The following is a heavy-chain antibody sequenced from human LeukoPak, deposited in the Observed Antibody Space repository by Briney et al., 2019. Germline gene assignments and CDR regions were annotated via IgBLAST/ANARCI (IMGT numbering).Heavy chain of an antibody. Sequence: ASVKVSCKASGYTFTGYYMYWVRQAPGQGLEWMGWISAYNGNTNYAQKLQGRVTMTTDTSTSTAYMELRSLRSDDTAVYYCARDRGNDILTGYRIDYWGQGTLVTVSS. J-gene: IGHJ4*02. CDR1: GYTFTGYY. D-gene: IGHD3-9*01. CDR3: ARDRGNDILTGYRIDY. V-gene: IGHV1-18*04. CDR2: ISAYNGNT.